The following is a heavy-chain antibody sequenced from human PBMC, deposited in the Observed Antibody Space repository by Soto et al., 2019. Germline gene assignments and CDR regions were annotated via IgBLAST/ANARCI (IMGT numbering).Heavy chain of an antibody. D-gene: IGHD4-17*01. V-gene: IGHV1-18*01. J-gene: IGHJ3*02. CDR1: GYTFTSYG. CDR3: ARGDDYGDYDRSDAFDI. CDR2: VSAYNGNT. Sequence: GASVKVSCKASGYTFTSYGISWVRQAPGQGLEWMGWVSAYNGNTNYAQKLQGRVTMTTDTSISTAYMELSSLRSEDTAVYYCARGDDYGDYDRSDAFDIWGQGTMVTVSS.